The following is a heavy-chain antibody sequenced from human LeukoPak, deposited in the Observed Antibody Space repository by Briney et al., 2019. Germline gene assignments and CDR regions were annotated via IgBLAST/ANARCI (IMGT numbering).Heavy chain of an antibody. J-gene: IGHJ4*02. CDR1: GFTFSSYG. V-gene: IGHV3-30*18. CDR2: ISYDGSNK. CDR3: AKVGYYGSGSDY. D-gene: IGHD3-10*01. Sequence: PGGSLRLSCAAPGFTFSSYGMHWVRQAPGKGLEWVAVISYDGSNKYYADSVKGRFTISRDNSKNTLYLQMNSLRAEDTAVYYCAKVGYYGSGSDYWGQGTLVTVSS.